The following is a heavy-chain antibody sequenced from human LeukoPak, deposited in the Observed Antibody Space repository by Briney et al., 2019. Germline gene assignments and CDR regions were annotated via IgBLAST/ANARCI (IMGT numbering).Heavy chain of an antibody. CDR3: AKDRATVAWFDP. Sequence: GGSLRLSCAASGFTFSNYAMSWVRQAPRKGLEWVSGISGSGVATYYADSVKGRFTISRDNSKNTLYLQMNSLRAEDTAIYYCAKDRATVAWFDPWGQGTLVGVSS. J-gene: IGHJ5*02. CDR1: GFTFSNYA. D-gene: IGHD4-11*01. V-gene: IGHV3-23*01. CDR2: ISGSGVAT.